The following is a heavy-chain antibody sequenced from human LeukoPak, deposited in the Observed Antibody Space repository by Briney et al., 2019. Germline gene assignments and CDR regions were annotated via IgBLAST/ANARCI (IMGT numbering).Heavy chain of an antibody. J-gene: IGHJ6*03. CDR3: ARDQGYDILTGYYIHYYYYMDV. D-gene: IGHD3-9*01. Sequence: PGGSLRLSCAASGYTFTGYYMHWVRQAPGQGLEWMGWINPNSGGTNYAQKFQGRVTMTRDTSISTAYMELSRLRSDDTAVYYCARDQGYDILTGYYIHYYYYMDVWGKGTTVTVSS. CDR1: GYTFTGYY. V-gene: IGHV1-2*02. CDR2: INPNSGGT.